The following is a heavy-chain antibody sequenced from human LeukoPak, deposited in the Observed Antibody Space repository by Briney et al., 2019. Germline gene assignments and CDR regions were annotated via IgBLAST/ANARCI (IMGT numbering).Heavy chain of an antibody. D-gene: IGHD4-17*01. CDR2: IYYSGST. V-gene: IGHV4-31*03. J-gene: IGHJ4*02. CDR1: GGSISSGGYY. CDR3: ARSGHYGDYEVDY. Sequence: SQTLSLTCTVSGGSISSGGYYWSWIRQHPGKGLEWIGYIYYSGSTYYNPSLKSRVTISVDTSKNQFSLKLSSVTAADTAVYYCARSGHYGDYEVDYWGQGTLVTVSS.